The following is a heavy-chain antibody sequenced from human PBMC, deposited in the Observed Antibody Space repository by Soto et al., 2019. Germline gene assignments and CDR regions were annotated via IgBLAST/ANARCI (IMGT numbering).Heavy chain of an antibody. D-gene: IGHD2-15*01. CDR3: ARELRYCSGGSCNGISLSYYYGMDV. CDR2: IGTAGDP. V-gene: IGHV3-13*05. J-gene: IGHJ6*02. CDR1: GFTFSSYD. Sequence: EVQLVESGGGLVQPGGSLRLSCAASGFTFSSYDMHWVRQATGKGLEWVSAIGTAGDPYYPGSVKGRFTISRENAKNSLYLQMNSLRAGDTAVYYCARELRYCSGGSCNGISLSYYYGMDVWGQGTTVTVSS.